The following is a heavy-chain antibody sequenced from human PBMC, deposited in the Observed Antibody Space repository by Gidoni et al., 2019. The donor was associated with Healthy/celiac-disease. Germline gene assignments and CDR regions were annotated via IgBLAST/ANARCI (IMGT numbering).Heavy chain of an antibody. V-gene: IGHV3-30-3*01. CDR2: ISYDGSNK. Sequence: SGFTFSSYAMHWVRQATGKGLEWVAVISYDGSNKYDADSVKGRITISRDNSKNTLYLQMNSLRAEDTAVYYCARDSITDYYDSSGYRRAPGMDVWGQGTTVTVSS. J-gene: IGHJ6*02. CDR3: ARDSITDYYDSSGYRRAPGMDV. CDR1: GFTFSSYA. D-gene: IGHD3-22*01.